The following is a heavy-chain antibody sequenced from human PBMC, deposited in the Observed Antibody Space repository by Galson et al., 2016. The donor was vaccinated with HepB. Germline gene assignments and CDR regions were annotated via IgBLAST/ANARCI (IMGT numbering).Heavy chain of an antibody. CDR1: GFSFSTYW. D-gene: IGHD6-19*01. CDR2: IKSDGSST. V-gene: IGHV3-74*01. J-gene: IGHJ3*01. CDR3: GRDPGSSIPVAGTG. Sequence: SLRLSCAASGFSFSTYWMHWVRQAPGKGLMWVSRIKSDGSSTTYADSVKGRFTISRDNAKNTLYLQMNSLRVEDTAVYYCGRDPGSSIPVAGTGWGQGTLVLVSS.